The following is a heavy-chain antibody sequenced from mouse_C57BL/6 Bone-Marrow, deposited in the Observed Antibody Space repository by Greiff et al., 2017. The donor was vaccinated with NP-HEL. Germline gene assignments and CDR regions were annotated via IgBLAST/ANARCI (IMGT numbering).Heavy chain of an antibody. D-gene: IGHD3-2*01. V-gene: IGHV1-64*01. CDR1: GYTFTSYW. CDR2: IHPNSGST. Sequence: VQLQQPGAELVKPGASVKLSCKASGYTFTSYWMHWVKQRPGQGLEWIGMIHPNSGSTNYTEKFKSKATLNVDKSSSTAYMQLSSLTSEDSAVSDCAPLDSSGFAYWGQGTLVTVSA. J-gene: IGHJ3*01. CDR3: APLDSSGFAY.